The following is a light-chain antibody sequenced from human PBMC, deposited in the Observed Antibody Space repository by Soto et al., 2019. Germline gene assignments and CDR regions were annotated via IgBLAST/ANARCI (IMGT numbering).Light chain of an antibody. CDR3: QYWDDYSWT. V-gene: IGKV1-5*03. CDR1: QSITDW. Sequence: DIQMTQSPSTLSASVGDRVTITCWASQSITDWLAWYQQKPGKAPKFLIYKASNLEGGVPSRYSGSGTGTEFTLTISSVQPDVFATYYCQYWDDYSWTFGLGTKVEIK. J-gene: IGKJ1*01. CDR2: KAS.